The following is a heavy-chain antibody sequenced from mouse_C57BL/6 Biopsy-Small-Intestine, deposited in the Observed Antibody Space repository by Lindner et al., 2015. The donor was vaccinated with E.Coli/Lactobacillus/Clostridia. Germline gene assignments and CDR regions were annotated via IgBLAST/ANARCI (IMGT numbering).Heavy chain of an antibody. V-gene: IGHV1-80*01. CDR2: IYPGDGDT. J-gene: IGHJ4*01. Sequence: VQLQESGAELVKPGASVKISCKASGYAFSSYWMNWVKQRPGKGLEWIGQIYPGDGDTNYNGKFKGKATLTADKSSSTAYMQFSSLTSEDSAVYFCARGDYGSSLYAMDYWGQGTSVTVSS. CDR1: GYAFSSYW. D-gene: IGHD1-1*01. CDR3: ARGDYGSSLYAMDY.